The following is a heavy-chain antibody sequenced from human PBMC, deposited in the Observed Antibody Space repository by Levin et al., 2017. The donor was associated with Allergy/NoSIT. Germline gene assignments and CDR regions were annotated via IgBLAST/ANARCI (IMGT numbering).Heavy chain of an antibody. CDR1: GFSLSTSGVG. D-gene: IGHD6-19*01. CDR2: IYWDDDK. J-gene: IGHJ5*02. Sequence: QTLSLTCTFSGFSLSTSGVGVGWIRQPPGKALEWLALIYWDDDKRYSPSLKSRLTITKDTSKNQVVLTMTNMDPVDTATYYCAHMPGYSSGRGFDPWGQGTLVTVSS. V-gene: IGHV2-5*02. CDR3: AHMPGYSSGRGFDP.